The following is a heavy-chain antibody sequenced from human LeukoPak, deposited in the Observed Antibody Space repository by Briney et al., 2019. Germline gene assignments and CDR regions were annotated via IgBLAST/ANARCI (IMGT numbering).Heavy chain of an antibody. Sequence: SETLSLTCTVSGGSISSSSYYWGWIRQPPGKGLEWIGSIYYSGSTYYNPSLKSRVTISVDKSKNQFSLNLSSVTAADTAVYYCARYRGGSGYHFDYWGQGTLVTVSS. CDR1: GGSISSSSYY. CDR2: IYYSGST. J-gene: IGHJ4*02. V-gene: IGHV4-39*07. D-gene: IGHD5-12*01. CDR3: ARYRGGSGYHFDY.